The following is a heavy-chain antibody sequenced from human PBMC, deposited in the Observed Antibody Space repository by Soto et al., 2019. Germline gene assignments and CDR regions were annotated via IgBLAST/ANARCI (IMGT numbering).Heavy chain of an antibody. D-gene: IGHD3-10*01. V-gene: IGHV1-18*01. CDR1: GYTFTTYG. CDR3: ARVYGPLYFDY. Sequence: GASVKVSCKASGYTFTTYGLSWVRQAPGQGLEWMGWISPYNGNTEYGQKLQGRVTMTTDTSTNTAYMELTSLRSDDTAVYYCARVYGPLYFDYWGQGTLVTVSS. CDR2: ISPYNGNT. J-gene: IGHJ4*02.